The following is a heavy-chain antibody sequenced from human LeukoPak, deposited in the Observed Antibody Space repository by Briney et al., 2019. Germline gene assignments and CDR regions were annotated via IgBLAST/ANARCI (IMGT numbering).Heavy chain of an antibody. CDR1: GFTFRSCG. CDR3: ASLRRDSSGWYYLDY. Sequence: TGGSLRLSCAASGFTFRSCGMHWVRQAPGKGLEWVAIIWYDGSNRYYADSVKGRFTISRDNSKNTLYLQMNSLRAEDTAVYYCASLRRDSSGWYYLDYWGQGTLVSVSS. J-gene: IGHJ4*02. V-gene: IGHV3-33*01. CDR2: IWYDGSNR. D-gene: IGHD6-19*01.